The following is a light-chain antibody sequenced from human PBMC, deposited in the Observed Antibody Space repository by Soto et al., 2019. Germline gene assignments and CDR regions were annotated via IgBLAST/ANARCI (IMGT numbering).Light chain of an antibody. CDR1: QSVSSTY. CDR2: AAS. Sequence: EIVLTQSPGTLSLSPGQRATLSCRASQSVSSTYLAWYRQKPGQAPRLLIYAASSRAAGIPDRFSGSGSGTDFPLTISRLEPEDFAVYYCQQYGSSLYTFGQGTKLEIK. J-gene: IGKJ2*01. CDR3: QQYGSSLYT. V-gene: IGKV3-20*01.